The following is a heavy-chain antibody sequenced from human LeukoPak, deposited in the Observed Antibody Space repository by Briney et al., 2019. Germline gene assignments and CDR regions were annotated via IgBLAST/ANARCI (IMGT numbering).Heavy chain of an antibody. CDR2: ISGDSTDI. J-gene: IGHJ4*02. Sequence: GGSLRLSCATSGFTFKSYAMNWVRQSPGKGLEWVSSISGDSTDIYYADSLMGRSTISRDNAKNSLYLQINSLRAEDAAIYYCARRGYSDSSGYDYWGQGTLVTVSS. CDR3: ARRGYSDSSGYDY. D-gene: IGHD3-22*01. V-gene: IGHV3-21*01. CDR1: GFTFKSYA.